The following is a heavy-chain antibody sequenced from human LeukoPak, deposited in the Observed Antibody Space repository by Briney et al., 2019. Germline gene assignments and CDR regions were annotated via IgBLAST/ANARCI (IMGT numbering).Heavy chain of an antibody. Sequence: GGSLRLSCAASGFTFSSYAMSWARQARGNGLEWLSSISGGRGSTYYADSVKGRFTISRDDAKNTLYMEMNSLRAEDTAVYYCAKDRPYYYGSGSLPQDIDYWGQGTLVTVSS. D-gene: IGHD3-10*01. J-gene: IGHJ4*02. CDR3: AKDRPYYYGSGSLPQDIDY. CDR2: ISGGRGST. V-gene: IGHV3-23*01. CDR1: GFTFSSYA.